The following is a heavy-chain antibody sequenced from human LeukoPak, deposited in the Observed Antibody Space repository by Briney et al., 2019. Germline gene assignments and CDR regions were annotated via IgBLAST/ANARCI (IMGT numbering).Heavy chain of an antibody. CDR1: GGSISSYY. Sequence: SETLSLTCTVSGGSISSYYWSWIRQPPGKGLEWIGYIYYSGSTNYNPSLKSRVTISVDTSKNQFSLKLSSVTAADTAVYFCARLRVRGYGYGPWEGPTWLDYWGQGTLVTVSS. J-gene: IGHJ4*02. D-gene: IGHD5-18*01. V-gene: IGHV4-59*12. CDR3: ARLRVRGYGYGPWEGPTWLDY. CDR2: IYYSGST.